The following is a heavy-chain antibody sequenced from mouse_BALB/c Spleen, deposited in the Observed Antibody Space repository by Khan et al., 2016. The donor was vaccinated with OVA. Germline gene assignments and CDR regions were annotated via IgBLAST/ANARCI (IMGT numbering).Heavy chain of an antibody. CDR3: ARPSYYGNPWFTY. V-gene: IGHV5-9*02. Sequence: EVELVESGGGLVKPGGSLKLSCAPSGFAFSSYDMSWVRQTPEKRLEWVATIRGTGIYTYYPDSVKGRFTISRDNARNTLYMQMSSLRSEHTALYYCARPSYYGNPWFTYWGQGTLVTVSA. J-gene: IGHJ3*01. D-gene: IGHD2-10*01. CDR1: GFAFSSYD. CDR2: IRGTGIYT.